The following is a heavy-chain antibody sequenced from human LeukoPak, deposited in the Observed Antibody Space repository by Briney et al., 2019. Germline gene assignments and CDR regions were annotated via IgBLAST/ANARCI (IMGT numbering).Heavy chain of an antibody. D-gene: IGHD3-3*01. CDR2: IYYSGST. J-gene: IGHJ4*02. CDR1: GGSISSSIYY. Sequence: SETLSLTCSVSGGSISSSIYYWGWIRQPPGKGLEWIGSIYYSGSTYYNPSLKSRVTISVDMSKNQFSLNLRSVTAADTAVYYCARYMRASGTYDFDYWGQGALVTVSS. V-gene: IGHV4-39*07. CDR3: ARYMRASGTYDFDY.